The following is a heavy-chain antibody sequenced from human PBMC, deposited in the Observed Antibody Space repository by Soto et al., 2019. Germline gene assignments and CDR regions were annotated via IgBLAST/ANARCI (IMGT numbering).Heavy chain of an antibody. J-gene: IGHJ1*01. CDR1: GSSISSGGYY. CDR3: ASSVPPVYFQH. V-gene: IGHV4-31*03. Sequence: TLSLTCTVSGSSISSGGYYWSWIRQHPGKGLEWIGHIYYSGSTYYNPSLKSRVTISVDTSKNQFSLKLSSVTAADTAVYYCASSVPPVYFQHWGQGTLVTVSS. CDR2: IYYSGST.